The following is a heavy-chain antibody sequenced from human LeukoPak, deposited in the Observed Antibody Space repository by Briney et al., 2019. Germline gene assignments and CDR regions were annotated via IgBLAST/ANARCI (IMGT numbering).Heavy chain of an antibody. CDR1: GFTFSSYG. V-gene: IGHV3-30*18. D-gene: IGHD2-21*02. J-gene: IGHJ4*02. CDR2: ISYDGSNK. CDR3: AKDLQHIVVVTAPTTPDY. Sequence: GGSLRLSSAASGFTFSSYGMHWVRQAPGKGLEWVAVISYDGSNKYYADSVKGRFTISRDNSKNTLYLQMNSLRAEDTAVYYCAKDLQHIVVVTAPTTPDYWGQGTLVTVSS.